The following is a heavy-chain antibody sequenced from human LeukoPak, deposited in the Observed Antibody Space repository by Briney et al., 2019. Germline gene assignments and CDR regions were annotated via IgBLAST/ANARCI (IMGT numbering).Heavy chain of an antibody. J-gene: IGHJ4*02. CDR2: IRSKAYGGTT. CDR3: SRGYSIDY. Sequence: GGSLRLSRTASGFTFCEYAVSWVRDARGKALEWGGYIRSKAYGGTTEYTASVNDRFTLSRDQSTSIADLQMHSLLTGDTPLSNCSRGYSIDYWGQGTQVTVSS. D-gene: IGHD4-11*01. CDR1: GFTFCEYA. V-gene: IGHV3-49*04.